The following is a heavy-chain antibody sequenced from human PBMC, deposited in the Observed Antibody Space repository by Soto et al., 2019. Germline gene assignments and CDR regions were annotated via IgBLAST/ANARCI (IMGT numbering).Heavy chain of an antibody. Sequence: GGSLRLSCEASEFTFSSYWMSWVRQAPGKGLEWVANIKQDGSEKYYVDSVKGRFTISRDNAKNSLFLQMNSLRAEDTAVYYCARDRPEAGRSLFDYWGQGTLVTVSS. J-gene: IGHJ4*02. CDR1: EFTFSSYW. CDR2: IKQDGSEK. CDR3: ARDRPEAGRSLFDY. V-gene: IGHV3-7*01. D-gene: IGHD6-19*01.